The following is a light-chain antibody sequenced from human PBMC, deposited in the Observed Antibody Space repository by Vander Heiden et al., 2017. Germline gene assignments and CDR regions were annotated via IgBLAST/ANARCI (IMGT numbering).Light chain of an antibody. CDR2: SND. Sequence: QSVLTQPPSASGTPGQRVTIACSGSSSNIGRNTVTWYQHLPGTAPKVLIFSNDQRPSGVPDRFSASKSGTSASLAISGLQSEDEAVYYCGAWDDSLNGHVVFGGGTKLTVL. CDR3: GAWDDSLNGHVV. CDR1: SSNIGRNT. V-gene: IGLV1-44*01. J-gene: IGLJ2*01.